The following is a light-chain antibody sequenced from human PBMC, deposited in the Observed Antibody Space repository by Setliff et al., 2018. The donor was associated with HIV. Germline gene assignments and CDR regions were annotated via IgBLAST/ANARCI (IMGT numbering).Light chain of an antibody. Sequence: SYELTQPPSVSVSPGQTATITCSGDALSNEYAYWYQQKPGQAPVLVVYKDIERPSGIPERVSGSKSGTTVTLTISGVQAEDEADYYRQSADSSGSYVFGTGTKVTVL. CDR1: ALSNEY. V-gene: IGLV3-25*03. J-gene: IGLJ1*01. CDR2: KDI. CDR3: QSADSSGSYV.